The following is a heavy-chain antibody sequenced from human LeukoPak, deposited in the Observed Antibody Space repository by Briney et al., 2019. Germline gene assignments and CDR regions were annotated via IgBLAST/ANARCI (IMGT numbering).Heavy chain of an antibody. CDR2: ISNSRTT. Sequence: SGTLSLTCAVSGDSISSNYWWTWVRQSPGKGLQWVGAISNSRTTKYNPALSSRVIIPLDKSQNQFSLSLKSVTVADRAVYYCTTVRRGCSSSSCYFENWGQGALVTVSP. CDR1: GDSISSNYW. D-gene: IGHD2-15*01. CDR3: TTVRRGCSSSSCYFEN. J-gene: IGHJ4*02. V-gene: IGHV4-4*02.